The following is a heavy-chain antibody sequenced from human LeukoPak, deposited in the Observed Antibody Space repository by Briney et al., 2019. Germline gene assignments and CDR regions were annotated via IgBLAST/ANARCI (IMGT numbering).Heavy chain of an antibody. V-gene: IGHV3-30*02. Sequence: GGSLRLSCTASEVTFSNYGMHWVRQAPGKGLEWVAFIQYDGNNKYYADSVKGRFTISRDNSKNTLYLQMNSLRGDDTAVYYCAKIDSTGYYYDNWGQGTLVTVSS. CDR2: IQYDGNNK. J-gene: IGHJ4*02. D-gene: IGHD3-22*01. CDR3: AKIDSTGYYYDN. CDR1: EVTFSNYG.